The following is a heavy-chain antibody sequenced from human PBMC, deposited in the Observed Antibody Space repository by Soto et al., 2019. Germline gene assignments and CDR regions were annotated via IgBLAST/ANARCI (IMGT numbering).Heavy chain of an antibody. V-gene: IGHV4-34*01. CDR2: INHSGST. J-gene: IGHJ6*03. CDR3: ARGRYDILTGYYKGYYYYYMDV. CDR1: GGSFSGYY. D-gene: IGHD3-9*01. Sequence: PSETLSLTCAVYGGSFSGYYWSWIRQPPGKGLEWIGEINHSGSTNYNPSLKSRVTISVDTSKNQFSLKLSSVTAADTAVYYCARGRYDILTGYYKGYYYYYMDVWGKGTTVIVSS.